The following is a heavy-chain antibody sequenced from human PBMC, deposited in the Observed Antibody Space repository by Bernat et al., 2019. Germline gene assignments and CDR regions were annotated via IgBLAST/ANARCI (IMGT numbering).Heavy chain of an antibody. CDR3: ARRPGDSSRRYYYYYMDV. Sequence: QVQLVESGGGLVKPGGSLRLSCAASGFTFSDYYMSWIRQAPGKGLEWVSYISSSSSYTNYADSVKGRFTISRDNAKNSLYLQMNSLRAEDTAVYYCARRPGDSSRRYYYYYMDVWGKGTTVTVSS. CDR2: ISSSSSYT. V-gene: IGHV3-11*06. CDR1: GFTFSDYY. D-gene: IGHD6-6*01. J-gene: IGHJ6*03.